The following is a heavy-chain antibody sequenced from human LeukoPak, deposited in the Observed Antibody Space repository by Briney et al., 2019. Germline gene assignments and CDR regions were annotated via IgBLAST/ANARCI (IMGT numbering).Heavy chain of an antibody. CDR3: ARDGGVVVAASPDY. CDR2: IWYDGSNK. D-gene: IGHD2-15*01. CDR1: GFTFSSYA. V-gene: IGHV3-33*01. J-gene: IGHJ4*02. Sequence: GGSLRLSCTAPGFTFSSYAIHWIRQAPGKGLEWVAVIWYDGSNKYYADSVKGRFTISRDNSKNTLYLQMNSLRAEDTAVYYCARDGGVVVAASPDYWGQGTLVTVSS.